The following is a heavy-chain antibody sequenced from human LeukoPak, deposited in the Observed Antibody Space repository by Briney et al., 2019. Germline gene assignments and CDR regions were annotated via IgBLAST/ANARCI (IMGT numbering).Heavy chain of an antibody. J-gene: IGHJ4*02. CDR1: GFTFSSYA. CDR2: ISGSGSST. CDR3: AKAGHYDFLSGEGNFDY. D-gene: IGHD3-3*01. V-gene: IGHV3-23*01. Sequence: GGSLRPSCAAAGFTFSSYAMSWVRQAPGKGLGWGSAISGSGSSTYYPDSVKCRSTISRDNSKNTLYLQVNSLSAEDTAVYYCAKAGHYDFLSGEGNFDYWGQGTLVTVSS.